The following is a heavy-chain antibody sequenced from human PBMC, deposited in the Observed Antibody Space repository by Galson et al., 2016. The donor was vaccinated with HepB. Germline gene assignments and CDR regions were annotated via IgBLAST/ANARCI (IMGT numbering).Heavy chain of an antibody. CDR3: ARDPDNGDYIRYYYYMDV. CDR2: IIPIPGIV. J-gene: IGHJ6*03. Sequence: SVKVSCKASGGTFSTYAINWVRQAPGQGLEWMGRIIPIPGIVNYEPKFQGRVAITADTSTNTAYMELSSLRSEDTAVYYCARDPDNGDYIRYYYYMDVWGKGTTVTVSS. CDR1: GGTFSTYA. V-gene: IGHV1-69*04. D-gene: IGHD4-17*01.